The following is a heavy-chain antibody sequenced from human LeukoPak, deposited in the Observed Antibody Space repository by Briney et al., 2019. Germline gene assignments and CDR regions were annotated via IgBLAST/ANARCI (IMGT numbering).Heavy chain of an antibody. CDR3: ARGYYYDSSGYYY. Sequence: PGGSLILSCVASGFTFRSYAMHWVRQAPGKGLEWVIVISSDGTNKYYADSVKGRFTVSRDNSKNTLYLQMNSLRAEDTAVYYCARGYYYDSSGYYYWGQGTLVTVSS. J-gene: IGHJ4*02. CDR1: GFTFRSYA. D-gene: IGHD3-22*01. V-gene: IGHV3-30-3*01. CDR2: ISSDGTNK.